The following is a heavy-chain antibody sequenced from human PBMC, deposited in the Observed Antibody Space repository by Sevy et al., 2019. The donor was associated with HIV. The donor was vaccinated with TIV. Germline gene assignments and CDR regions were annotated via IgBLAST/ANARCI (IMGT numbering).Heavy chain of an antibody. D-gene: IGHD1-26*01. CDR2: VWYDGSNE. CDR1: GFTFSRFG. J-gene: IGHJ6*03. Sequence: GGSLRLSCAASGFTFSRFGMHWVRQAPGKGLEWVGVVWYDGSNEYYADSVKGRFTISRDNSKNTLYLQMNRLRAEDTAVYYCAREPTDRSCYMDLWGKGTAVTVSS. CDR3: AREPTDRSCYMDL. V-gene: IGHV3-33*01.